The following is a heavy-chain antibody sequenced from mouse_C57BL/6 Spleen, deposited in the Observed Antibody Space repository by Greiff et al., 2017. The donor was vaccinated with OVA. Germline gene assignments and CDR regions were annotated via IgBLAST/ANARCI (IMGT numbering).Heavy chain of an antibody. CDR3: TRSHYYGSPPFAY. J-gene: IGHJ3*01. CDR2: IDPETGGT. CDR1: GFTFTDYE. V-gene: IGHV1-15*01. Sequence: VQRVESGAELVRPGASVTLSCKASGFTFTDYEMHWVKQTPVHGLEWIGAIDPETGGTAYNQKFKGKAILTADKSSSTAYMELRSLTSEDSAVYYCTRSHYYGSPPFAYWGKGTLVTVAT. D-gene: IGHD1-1*01.